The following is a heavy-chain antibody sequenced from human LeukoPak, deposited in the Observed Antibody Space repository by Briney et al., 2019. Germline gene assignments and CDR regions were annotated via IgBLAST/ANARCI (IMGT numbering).Heavy chain of an antibody. J-gene: IGHJ4*02. CDR2: INHSGST. D-gene: IGHD2-2*01. CDR1: GGSFSGYY. Sequence: SETLSLTCAVYGGSFSGYYWSWIRQPPGKGLEWIGEINHSGSTNYNPSLESRVTISVDTSKNQFSLKLSSVTAADTAVYYCARGPDIVVVPAAIREDYWGQGTLVTVSS. CDR3: ARGPDIVVVPAAIREDY. V-gene: IGHV4-34*01.